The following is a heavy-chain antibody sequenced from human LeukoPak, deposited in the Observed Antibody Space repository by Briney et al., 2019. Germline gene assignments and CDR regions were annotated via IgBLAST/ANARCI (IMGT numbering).Heavy chain of an antibody. Sequence: GGSLRLSCAASGFTFSSYSMNWVRQAPGKGLEWVSYISSSSSTIYYADSVKGRFTISRDNAKNSLYLQMNSLRAEDTAVYYCARDGTPYGSGSYYNIGPHEIYYWGQGTLVTVSS. J-gene: IGHJ4*02. CDR3: ARDGTPYGSGSYYNIGPHEIYY. D-gene: IGHD3-10*01. CDR2: ISSSSSTI. CDR1: GFTFSSYS. V-gene: IGHV3-48*04.